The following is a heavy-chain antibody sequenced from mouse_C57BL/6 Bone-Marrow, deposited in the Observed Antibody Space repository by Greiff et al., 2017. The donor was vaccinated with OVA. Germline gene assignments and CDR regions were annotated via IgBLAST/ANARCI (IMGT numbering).Heavy chain of an antibody. Sequence: QVQLKQPGAELVKPGASVKMSCKASGYTFTSYWITWVKQRPEQGLEWIGDISPGSGRTNYNEKFKSKATLTVDTSSSTAYMQLSSLTSEDSAVYYCARSGITTVEGDFAMDYWGQGTSVTVSS. CDR2: ISPGSGRT. D-gene: IGHD1-1*01. CDR3: ARSGITTVEGDFAMDY. V-gene: IGHV1-55*01. CDR1: GYTFTSYW. J-gene: IGHJ4*01.